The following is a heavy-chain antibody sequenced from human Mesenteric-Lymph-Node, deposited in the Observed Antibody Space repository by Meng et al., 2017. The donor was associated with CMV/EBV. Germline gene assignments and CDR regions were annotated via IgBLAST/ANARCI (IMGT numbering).Heavy chain of an antibody. CDR2: ISSSSSTI. CDR1: GFTFSDYF. V-gene: IGHV3-11*04. CDR3: AREPDYDFWSGYH. D-gene: IGHD3-3*01. Sequence: GGSLRLSCAASGFTFSDYFMSWIRQAPGKGLEWVSYISSSSSTIYYADSVKGRFTISRDNAKNSLYLQMNSLRAEDTAVYYCAREPDYDFWSGYHWGQGTLVTVSS. J-gene: IGHJ5*02.